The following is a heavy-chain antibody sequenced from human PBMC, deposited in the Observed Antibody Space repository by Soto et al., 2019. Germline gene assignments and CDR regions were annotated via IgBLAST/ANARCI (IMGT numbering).Heavy chain of an antibody. V-gene: IGHV4-39*07. CDR1: GGSITRRSSY. CDR2: FYDGNT. Sequence: SETLSLTCIVSGGSITRRSSYWAWIRQPPGKGLEWVGTFYDGNTYHNPSLRSRITIAVDKSKNQFSLKLSSVTAADTAVYYCARSEWMGATDYWGQGTLVTVSS. CDR3: ARSEWMGATDY. J-gene: IGHJ4*02. D-gene: IGHD1-26*01.